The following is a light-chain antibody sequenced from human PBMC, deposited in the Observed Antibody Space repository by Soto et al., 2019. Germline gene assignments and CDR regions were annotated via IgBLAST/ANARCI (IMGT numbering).Light chain of an antibody. CDR1: QSVSSN. Sequence: EIVMTQSPATLSVSPGERATLSCRASQSVSSNLAWYQQKPGQAPRLLIYGASTRATGIPASFSGSGSGTEFTLTISSLQSEYFAVYYCQQYNNWPGTFGQGTKVEIK. J-gene: IGKJ1*01. V-gene: IGKV3-15*01. CDR3: QQYNNWPGT. CDR2: GAS.